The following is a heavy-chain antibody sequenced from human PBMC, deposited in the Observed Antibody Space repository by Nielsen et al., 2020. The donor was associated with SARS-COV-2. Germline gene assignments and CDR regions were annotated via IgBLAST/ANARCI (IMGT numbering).Heavy chain of an antibody. CDR2: IYPDHSDT. Sequence: GESLKISCKTSGYTFTTYWIGWVRQMPGKGLEWMGVIYPDHSDTRYSPSFQGQVTISADKSISTIYLQWRSLKASDSAMYYCAKEGRDDSGTERRGMDVWGRGTTVTVSS. CDR1: GYTFTTYW. D-gene: IGHD3-10*01. CDR3: AKEGRDDSGTERRGMDV. V-gene: IGHV5-51*01. J-gene: IGHJ6*02.